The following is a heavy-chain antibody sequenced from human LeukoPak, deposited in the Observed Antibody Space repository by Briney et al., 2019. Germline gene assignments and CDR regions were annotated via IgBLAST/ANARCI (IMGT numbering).Heavy chain of an antibody. CDR2: IYHSGST. D-gene: IGHD3-10*01. J-gene: IGHJ5*02. CDR1: GYSISSGYY. CDR3: ARARYYYGSGKYGWFDP. V-gene: IGHV4-38-2*02. Sequence: SETLSLTCTVSGYSISSGYYWGWIRQPPGKGLEWIGSIYHSGSTYYNPPLKSRVTISVDTSKNQFSLKLSSVTAADTAVYYCARARYYYGSGKYGWFDPWGQGTLVTVSS.